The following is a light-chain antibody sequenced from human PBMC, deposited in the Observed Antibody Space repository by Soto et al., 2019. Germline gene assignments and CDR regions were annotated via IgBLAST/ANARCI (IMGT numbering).Light chain of an antibody. CDR1: QSINSW. Sequence: DIQMTQSPSTLSASVGDRVTITCRASQSINSWLAWYQQKPGKAPKLLIYKASSLESGVPSRCSGSGSRTEFTLTISSLQPDDFATYYCQQYHSYETFGQGTKVEI. J-gene: IGKJ1*01. CDR2: KAS. CDR3: QQYHSYET. V-gene: IGKV1-5*03.